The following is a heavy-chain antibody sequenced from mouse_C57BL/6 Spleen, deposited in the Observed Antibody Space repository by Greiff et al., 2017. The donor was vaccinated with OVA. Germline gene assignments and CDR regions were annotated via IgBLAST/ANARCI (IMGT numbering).Heavy chain of an antibody. CDR1: GYTFTSYW. CDR2: IHPNSGST. V-gene: IGHV1-64*01. J-gene: IGHJ1*03. Sequence: QVQLQQPGAELVKPGASVKLSCKASGYTFTSYWMHWVKQRPGQGLEWIGMIHPNSGSTNYNEKFKSKATLTVDKSSSTAYMQLSSLTSEDSAVYYCARHDYDDYRYFDVWGTGTTVTVSS. CDR3: ARHDYDDYRYFDV. D-gene: IGHD2-4*01.